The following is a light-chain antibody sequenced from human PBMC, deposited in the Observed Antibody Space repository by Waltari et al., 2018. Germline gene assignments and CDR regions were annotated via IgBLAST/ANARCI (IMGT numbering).Light chain of an antibody. V-gene: IGKV1-39*01. CDR2: TAS. CDR3: QQTYITPYT. CDR1: QSIAGN. J-gene: IGKJ2*01. Sequence: DIQMTQTPSSLSPSVGDRVTITCRASQSIAGNLNWFQQQPGRAPKLLIHTASSLQSGVPSRFSGSGSGTHFTLIISSLQPEDFATYFCQQTYITPYTFGQGTKLEIK.